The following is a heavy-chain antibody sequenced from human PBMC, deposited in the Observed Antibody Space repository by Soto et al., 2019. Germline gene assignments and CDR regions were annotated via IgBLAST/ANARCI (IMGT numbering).Heavy chain of an antibody. CDR1: GFSFDDYA. CDR2: ISWNSNNI. J-gene: IGHJ2*01. Sequence: EVQLVESGGGLVQPGRSLRLSCAASGFSFDDYAMHWVRQTPGKGLEWVSGISWNSNNIGDADSMKGRFAISRDNAKKSVYLQMNSLRVEDTALYYCARRPHGDWYFDFWGRGTLVTVSS. D-gene: IGHD1-1*01. V-gene: IGHV3-9*01. CDR3: ARRPHGDWYFDF.